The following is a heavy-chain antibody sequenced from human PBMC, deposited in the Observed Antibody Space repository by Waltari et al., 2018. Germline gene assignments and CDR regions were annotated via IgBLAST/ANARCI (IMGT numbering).Heavy chain of an antibody. CDR1: GYTFTSYD. Sequence: QVQLVQSGAEVKKPGASVKVSCKASGYTFTSYDINWVRQATGQGLEWMGWMNPNSGNTGYEQKFQGRFTMTRNTSISTAYMELSSLRSEDTAVYYCARGRSSFYGMDVWGQGTTVTVSS. CDR3: ARGRSSFYGMDV. D-gene: IGHD1-26*01. V-gene: IGHV1-8*01. CDR2: MNPNSGNT. J-gene: IGHJ6*02.